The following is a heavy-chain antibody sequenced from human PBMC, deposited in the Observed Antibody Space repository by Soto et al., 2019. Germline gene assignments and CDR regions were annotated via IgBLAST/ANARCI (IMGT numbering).Heavy chain of an antibody. D-gene: IGHD3-10*01. Sequence: QVHLVQSGAEVKKPGASVKVSCKASGYTFTSYGITWVRQAPGQGLEWMGLISAHNGNTDYAQKLQGRFIVTRDTSTSTAYMELRSLISDDTAVYYCARGSSGEYWGQGALVTVSS. CDR3: ARGSSGEY. J-gene: IGHJ4*02. CDR1: GYTFTSYG. CDR2: ISAHNGNT. V-gene: IGHV1-18*01.